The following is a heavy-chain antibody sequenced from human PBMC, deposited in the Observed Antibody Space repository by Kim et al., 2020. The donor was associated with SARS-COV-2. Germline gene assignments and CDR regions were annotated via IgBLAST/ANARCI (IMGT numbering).Heavy chain of an antibody. J-gene: IGHJ4*02. V-gene: IGHV4-59*08. Sequence: NSNPSPKRRVTNTVDTSKNQFSLKLTSVTAADTAVYYCARHYYETYYFDYWGQGTLVTVSS. CDR3: ARHYYETYYFDY. D-gene: IGHD3-22*01.